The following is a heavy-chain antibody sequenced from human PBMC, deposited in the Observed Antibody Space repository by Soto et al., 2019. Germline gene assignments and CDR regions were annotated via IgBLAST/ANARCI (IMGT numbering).Heavy chain of an antibody. V-gene: IGHV3-23*01. CDR2: MSGSGSGT. Sequence: DVQLLESGGGLVQPGGSLRLACAASGFRFSTYDMSWVRQAPGKGLEWVSVMSGSGSGTYYADSVKGRFTISRDNSKNTLYLQLNRPRAEDTAVYYCLRQVKLTTVTANVGYYYGLDVWGQGTMVTVSS. J-gene: IGHJ6*02. D-gene: IGHD4-4*01. CDR1: GFRFSTYD. CDR3: LRQVKLTTVTANVGYYYGLDV.